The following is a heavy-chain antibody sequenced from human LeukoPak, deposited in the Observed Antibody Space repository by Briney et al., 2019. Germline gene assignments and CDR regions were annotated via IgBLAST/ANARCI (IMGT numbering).Heavy chain of an antibody. D-gene: IGHD3-22*01. CDR1: GFTFSSYA. CDR2: ITGSGGST. V-gene: IGHV3-23*01. J-gene: IGHJ4*02. Sequence: HTGGSLRLSCAASGFTFSSYAMTWIRQAPGKGLEWVSDITGSGGSTYYADSVKGRFTISRDNSKNTLYLQMNGLRAEDTAVYYCARARNHYYDSSGAFYDYWGQGTPVTVSS. CDR3: ARARNHYYDSSGAFYDY.